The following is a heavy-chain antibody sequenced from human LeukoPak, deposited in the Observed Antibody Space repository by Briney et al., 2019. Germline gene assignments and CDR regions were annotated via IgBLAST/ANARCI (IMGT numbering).Heavy chain of an antibody. V-gene: IGHV3-30*04. CDR2: ISYDGSNK. Sequence: GGSLRLFCAASGFTFSSYAMHWVRQAPGKGLEWVAVISYDGSNKYYADSVKGRFTISRDNSKNTLYLQMNSLRAEDTAVYYCARQYCSSTSCYGDDAFDIWGQGTMVTVSS. CDR3: ARQYCSSTSCYGDDAFDI. CDR1: GFTFSSYA. J-gene: IGHJ3*02. D-gene: IGHD2-2*01.